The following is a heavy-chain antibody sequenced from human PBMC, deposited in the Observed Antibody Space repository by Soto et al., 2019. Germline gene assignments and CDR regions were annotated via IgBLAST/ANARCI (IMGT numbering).Heavy chain of an antibody. V-gene: IGHV3-30-3*01. CDR1: GFTFSSYA. CDR2: ISYDGSNK. CDR3: ARETAVTPGWWYFDL. Sequence: GGSLRLSCAASGFTFSSYAMHWVRQAPGKGLEWVAVISYDGSNKYYADSVKGRFTISRDNSKNTLYLQMNSLRAEDTAVYYCARETAVTPGWWYFDLWGRGTLVTVSS. J-gene: IGHJ2*01. D-gene: IGHD4-17*01.